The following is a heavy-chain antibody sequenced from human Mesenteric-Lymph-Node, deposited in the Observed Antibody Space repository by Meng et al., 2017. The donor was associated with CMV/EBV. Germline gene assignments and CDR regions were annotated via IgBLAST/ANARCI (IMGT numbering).Heavy chain of an antibody. D-gene: IGHD3-22*01. CDR3: AREYYYDSSGYYRQYYYYYYGVDV. CDR1: GFTFSSYW. V-gene: IGHV3-74*01. Sequence: GESLKISCAASGFTFSSYWMHWVRQAPGKGLVWVSRINSDGSSTSYADSVKGRFTISRDNAKNTLYLQMNSLRAEDTAVYYCAREYYYDSSGYYRQYYYYYYGVDVWGQGTTVTVSS. J-gene: IGHJ6*02. CDR2: INSDGSST.